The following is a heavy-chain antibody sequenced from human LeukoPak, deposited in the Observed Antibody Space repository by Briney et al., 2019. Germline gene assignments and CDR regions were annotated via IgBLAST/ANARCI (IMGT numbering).Heavy chain of an antibody. V-gene: IGHV4-39*07. Sequence: AETLSLTCTVSGGSLSTSNYYWGWIRQPPGRGLEGLGNIFYSGSTYYSPSLRSPVTISLDTSSNQFSLKLNSLTAADTALYYCARARRGYNYAEALDPWGQGTLVTVSS. CDR3: ARARRGYNYAEALDP. D-gene: IGHD5-18*01. CDR2: IFYSGST. CDR1: GGSLSTSNYY. J-gene: IGHJ5*02.